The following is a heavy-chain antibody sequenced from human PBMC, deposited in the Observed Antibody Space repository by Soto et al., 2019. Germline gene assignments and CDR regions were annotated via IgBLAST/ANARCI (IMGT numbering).Heavy chain of an antibody. J-gene: IGHJ6*02. CDR2: ISSNGGST. Sequence: GGSLRLSCSASGFTFSSYAMHWVRQAPGKGLEYVSAISSNGGSTYYADYVKGRFTISRDNSKNTLYLQMSSLRAEDTAVYYCVKGITIFGVVISRYYYYGMDVWGQGTTVTVSS. D-gene: IGHD3-3*01. CDR3: VKGITIFGVVISRYYYYGMDV. V-gene: IGHV3-64D*08. CDR1: GFTFSSYA.